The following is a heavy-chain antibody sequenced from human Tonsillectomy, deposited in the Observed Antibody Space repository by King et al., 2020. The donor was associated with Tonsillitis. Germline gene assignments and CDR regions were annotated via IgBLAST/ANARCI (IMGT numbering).Heavy chain of an antibody. J-gene: IGHJ4*02. CDR3: AADLLAAGTIDY. CDR1: GFTFTSSA. V-gene: IGHV1-58*02. D-gene: IGHD1-1*01. Sequence: QLVESGPEVKKPGTSVTVSCKASGFTFTSSAMQWVRQARGQRLEWIGWIVVGSGNTNYAQQFQERVTITRDMSTSTAYMELSSLRSEDTAVYYCAADLLAAGTIDYWGQGTLVTVSS. CDR2: IVVGSGNT.